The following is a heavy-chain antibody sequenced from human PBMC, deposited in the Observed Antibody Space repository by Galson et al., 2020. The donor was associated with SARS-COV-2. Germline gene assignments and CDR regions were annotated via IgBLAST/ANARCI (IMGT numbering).Heavy chain of an antibody. CDR3: ARTSGSYWGWFDP. CDR1: GFTFSSYA. D-gene: IGHD1-26*01. Sequence: GGSLRLSCAASGFTFSSYAMHWVRQAPGKGLEWVAVISYDGSNKYYADSVMGRFTISRDNSKNTLYLQMNSLSAEDTAMYYCARTSGSYWGWFDPWGQGTLVTVSS. CDR2: ISYDGSNK. J-gene: IGHJ5*02. V-gene: IGHV3-30*04.